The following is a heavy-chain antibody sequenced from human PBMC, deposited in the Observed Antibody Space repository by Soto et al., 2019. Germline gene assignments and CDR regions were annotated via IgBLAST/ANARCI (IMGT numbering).Heavy chain of an antibody. V-gene: IGHV3-73*02. CDR1: GFTFSGSA. D-gene: IGHD3-22*01. CDR2: IRSKANSYAT. J-gene: IGHJ5*02. Sequence: EVQLVESGGGLVQPGGSLKLSCADSGFTFSGSAMHWVRQASGKGLEWVGRIRSKANSYATAYAASVKGRFTISRDDSKNTAYLEIISLKTENTAVYYGTRQETDYYDRSGYWWFDPWGQGTLVTVSS. CDR3: TRQETDYYDRSGYWWFDP.